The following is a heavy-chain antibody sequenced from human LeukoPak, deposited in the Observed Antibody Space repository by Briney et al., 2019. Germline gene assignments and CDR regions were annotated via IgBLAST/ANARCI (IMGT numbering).Heavy chain of an antibody. Sequence: TGGSLRLSCAASGFTFSTYSMNWVRQAPGKGLEWVSYISSSSSTIYYADSVKGRSTISRDNAKNSLYLQMNSLRDEDTAVYYCAKDSDYYHSSGYYYAYFQHWGQGTLVTVSS. J-gene: IGHJ1*01. CDR3: AKDSDYYHSSGYYYAYFQH. D-gene: IGHD3-22*01. CDR2: ISSSSSTI. CDR1: GFTFSTYS. V-gene: IGHV3-48*02.